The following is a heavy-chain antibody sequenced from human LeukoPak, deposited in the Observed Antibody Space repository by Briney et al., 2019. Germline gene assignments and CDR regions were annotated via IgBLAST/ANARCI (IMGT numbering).Heavy chain of an antibody. Sequence: GGSLRLSCAASGFTFSSHAMSWVRQAPGKGLEWVSAMSGSGGSTYYADSVKGRFTISRDNSKNTLYLKMNSLRAEDKAVHYCAKDQGIAVAWGQGTLVTVSS. CDR1: GFTFSSHA. V-gene: IGHV3-23*01. D-gene: IGHD6-19*01. CDR2: MSGSGGST. CDR3: AKDQGIAVA. J-gene: IGHJ4*02.